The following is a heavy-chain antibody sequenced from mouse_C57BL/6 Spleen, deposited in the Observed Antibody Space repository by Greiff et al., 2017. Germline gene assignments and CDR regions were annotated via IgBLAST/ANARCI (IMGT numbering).Heavy chain of an antibody. D-gene: IGHD1-1*01. Sequence: EVQLQQSGAELVKPGASVKLSCTASGFNIKDYYMHWVKQRTEQGLEWIGRIDPEDGDTKYAPKFQGKATITADTSSNTAYLQLSSLTSEDTAVYYCALYYGSSYTWYFDVWGTGTTVTVSS. V-gene: IGHV14-2*01. CDR3: ALYYGSSYTWYFDV. J-gene: IGHJ1*03. CDR1: GFNIKDYY. CDR2: IDPEDGDT.